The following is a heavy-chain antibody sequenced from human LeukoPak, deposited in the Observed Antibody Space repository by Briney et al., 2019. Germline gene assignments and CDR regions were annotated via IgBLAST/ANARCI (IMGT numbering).Heavy chain of an antibody. CDR1: GFAFSDYW. Sequence: GGSLRLSYATSGFAFSDYWMSWVRQAPGKGLEWVANIKKDGGDKYYVDSVKGRFTVSRDNAKNSLYLQMTSLRADDTGVYYCLQYNAGTTWGQGTLVTVSS. V-gene: IGHV3-7*01. D-gene: IGHD3-10*01. CDR3: LQYNAGTT. J-gene: IGHJ5*02. CDR2: IKKDGGDK.